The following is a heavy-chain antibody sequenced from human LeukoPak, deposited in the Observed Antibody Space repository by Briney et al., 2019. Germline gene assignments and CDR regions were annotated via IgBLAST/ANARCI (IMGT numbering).Heavy chain of an antibody. CDR2: ISAYNGNT. V-gene: IGHV1-18*01. Sequence: ASVKVSCKASGYTFTSYGISWVRQAPGQGLEWMGWISAYNGNTNYAQKLQGRVTMTTDTSTSTAYMELRSLRSDDTAVYYCARESEYSSGWYRGLVDYWGQGTLVTVSS. J-gene: IGHJ4*02. D-gene: IGHD6-19*01. CDR1: GYTFTSYG. CDR3: ARESEYSSGWYRGLVDY.